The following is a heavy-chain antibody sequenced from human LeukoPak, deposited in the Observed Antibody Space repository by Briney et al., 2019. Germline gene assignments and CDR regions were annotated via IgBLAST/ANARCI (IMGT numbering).Heavy chain of an antibody. J-gene: IGHJ4*02. Sequence: GGSLRLSCAAPGFTFSNYAMSWVRQAPGKGLEWVSAISGSGISTYYADSVKGRFTISSDNSKNTLYLQMNSLGAEDTAVYYWAKAYTVETTRACYYWGQGTLVTVS. D-gene: IGHD1-26*01. CDR2: ISGSGIST. CDR1: GFTFSNYA. V-gene: IGHV3-23*01. CDR3: AKAYTVETTRACYY.